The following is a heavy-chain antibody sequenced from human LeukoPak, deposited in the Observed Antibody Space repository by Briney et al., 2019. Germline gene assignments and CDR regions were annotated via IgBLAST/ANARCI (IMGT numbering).Heavy chain of an antibody. Sequence: KSSETLSLTCTVSGGSISSYYWIWIRQPPGKGLEWIGYIYYSGSTNYNPSLKSRVTISVDTSKNQFSLKLSSVTAADTAVYYCARARGSGRTRFDYWGQGTLVTVSS. CDR3: ARARGSGRTRFDY. CDR2: IYYSGST. CDR1: GGSISSYY. V-gene: IGHV4-59*01. J-gene: IGHJ4*02. D-gene: IGHD3-10*01.